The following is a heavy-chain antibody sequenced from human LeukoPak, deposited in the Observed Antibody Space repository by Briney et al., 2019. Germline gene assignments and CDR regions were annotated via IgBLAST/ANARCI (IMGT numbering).Heavy chain of an antibody. V-gene: IGHV4-61*02. CDR1: GGSISSGSYY. J-gene: IGHJ5*02. Sequence: PSQTLSLTCTVSGGSISSGSYYWSWIRQPAGKGLEWIVRIYTSGSTNYNPSRKSRVTITVNTAKNEFSLKLSSVTAADTAVYYCAREYCSRSVAGCFDPWGQGTLVTVSS. CDR2: IYTSGST. CDR3: AREYCSRSVAGCFDP. D-gene: IGHD2-2*01.